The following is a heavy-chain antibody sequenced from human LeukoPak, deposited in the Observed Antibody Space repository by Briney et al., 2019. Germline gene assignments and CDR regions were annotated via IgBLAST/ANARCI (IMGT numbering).Heavy chain of an antibody. CDR1: GFTFSSYS. V-gene: IGHV3-21*01. CDR2: ISSSSSYI. D-gene: IGHD1-1*01. CDR3: ARDNNWNSGYFDY. J-gene: IGHJ4*02. Sequence: GGSLRLSCAASGFTFSSYSMNWVRQAPGKGLEWVSSISSSSSYIYYADSVKDRFTISRDNAKNSLYLQMNSLRAEDTAVYYCARDNNWNSGYFDYWGQGTLVTVSS.